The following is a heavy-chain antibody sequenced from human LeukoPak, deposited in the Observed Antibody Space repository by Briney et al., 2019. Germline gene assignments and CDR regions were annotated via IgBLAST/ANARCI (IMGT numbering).Heavy chain of an antibody. CDR1: VYTFTSYG. V-gene: IGHV1-18*01. Sequence: ASVEVSCKASVYTFTSYGISWVRQAPGQGLEWMGWISAYNGNTNYAQELQGRVTMTTDTSTSTAYMELRSLRSDDTAVYYCARDGTTVTTGYYYYGMDVWGQGTTVTVSS. CDR2: ISAYNGNT. D-gene: IGHD4-17*01. J-gene: IGHJ6*02. CDR3: ARDGTTVTTGYYYYGMDV.